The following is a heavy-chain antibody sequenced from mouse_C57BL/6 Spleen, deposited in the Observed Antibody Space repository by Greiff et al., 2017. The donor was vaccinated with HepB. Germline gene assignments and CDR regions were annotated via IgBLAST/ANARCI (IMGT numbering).Heavy chain of an antibody. Sequence: EVKLVESGGGLVQPGGSLSLSCAASGFTFTDYYMSWVRQPPGKALEWLGFIRNKANGYTTEYSASVKGRFTISRDNSQSILYLQMNALRAEDSATYSCASSHYYGSSCAMDYWGQGASVTVSS. J-gene: IGHJ4*01. CDR3: ASSHYYGSSCAMDY. CDR1: GFTFTDYY. D-gene: IGHD1-1*01. CDR2: IRNKANGYTT. V-gene: IGHV7-3*01.